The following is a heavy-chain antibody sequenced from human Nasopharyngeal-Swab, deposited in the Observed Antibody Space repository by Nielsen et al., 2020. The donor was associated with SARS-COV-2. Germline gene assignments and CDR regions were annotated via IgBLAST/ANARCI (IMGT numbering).Heavy chain of an antibody. V-gene: IGHV1-46*01. J-gene: IGHJ4*02. Sequence: LRQAPGQGFEWMGVVNPSGGATQYTQKFQGRVTMTSDTSTSTVYVELGSLRSDDTAVYYCARDRDGYNLGTGDYWGQGTLVTVSS. CDR3: ARDRDGYNLGTGDY. CDR2: VNPSGGAT. D-gene: IGHD5-24*01.